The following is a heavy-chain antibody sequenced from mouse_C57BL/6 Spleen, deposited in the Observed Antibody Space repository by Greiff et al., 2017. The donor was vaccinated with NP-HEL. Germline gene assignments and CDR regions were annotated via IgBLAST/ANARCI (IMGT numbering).Heavy chain of an antibody. CDR2: IRSKSNNYAT. CDR1: GFSFNTYA. V-gene: IGHV10-1*01. CDR3: VRNDGYHWYFDV. D-gene: IGHD2-3*01. Sequence: EPGGGLVQPKGSLKLSCAASGFSFNTYAMNWVRQAPGKGLEWVARIRSKSNNYATYYADSVKDRFTISRDDSESMLYLQMNNLKTEDTAMYYCVRNDGYHWYFDVWGTGTTVTVSS. J-gene: IGHJ1*03.